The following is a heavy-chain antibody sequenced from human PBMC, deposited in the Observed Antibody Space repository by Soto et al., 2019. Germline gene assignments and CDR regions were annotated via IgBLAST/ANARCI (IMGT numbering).Heavy chain of an antibody. V-gene: IGHV3-66*01. CDR3: ARDKKGSGYDYYFDY. CDR2: IYSGGST. Sequence: EVQLVESGGGLVQPGGSLRLSCAASGFTVSSNYMSWVRQAPGKGLEWDSVIYSGGSTYYADSVKGRFTISRDNSKNTLYLQMNSLRAEDTAVYYCARDKKGSGYDYYFDYWGQGTLVTVSS. CDR1: GFTVSSNY. J-gene: IGHJ4*02. D-gene: IGHD5-12*01.